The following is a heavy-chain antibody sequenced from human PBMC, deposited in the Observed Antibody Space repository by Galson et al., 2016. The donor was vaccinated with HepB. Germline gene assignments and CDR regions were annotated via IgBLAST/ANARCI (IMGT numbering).Heavy chain of an antibody. CDR1: GFTFSSYY. V-gene: IGHV3-74*01. CDR3: ARDPSFYSGMDV. J-gene: IGHJ6*02. Sequence: SLRLSCAASGFTFSSYYMHWVRQAPGKGLVWVSRINRDESSTSYADYVKGRFTTARDNAKITLYLQMNSLRAEDTAVYYCARDPSFYSGMDVWGQGTTVTVSS. CDR2: INRDESST. D-gene: IGHD3-3*01.